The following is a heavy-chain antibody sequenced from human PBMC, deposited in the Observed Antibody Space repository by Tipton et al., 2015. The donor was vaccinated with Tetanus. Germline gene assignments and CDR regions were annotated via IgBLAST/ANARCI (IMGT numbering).Heavy chain of an antibody. CDR3: AGSPNLISRAYAY. J-gene: IGHJ4*02. V-gene: IGHV1-69*01. D-gene: IGHD1-14*01. CDR1: GGTFXNXA. Sequence: QLVQSGAEVKKPGSSVKDSCKASGGTFXNXALSWVRQAPGQGLEWVGGITPIVGTTNSAPEFQGRVTITADESTNTAYMELSSLRAEDSAVYYCAGSPNLISRAYAYWGQGTQITVSS. CDR2: ITPIVGTT.